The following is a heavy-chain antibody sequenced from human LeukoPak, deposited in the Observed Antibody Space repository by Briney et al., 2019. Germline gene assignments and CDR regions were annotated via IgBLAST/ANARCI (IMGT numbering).Heavy chain of an antibody. V-gene: IGHV4-39*02. CDR2: MSYSGST. CDR3: ASHKLWGHAYFDY. CDR1: GGSISTNNYF. Sequence: SETLSRTCTVSGGSISTNNYFCGWLRQPPGKGLEWIASMSYSGSTFYNPSLKSRVTISVATSKNSFSLKLSSVTAADTAMYYWASHKLWGHAYFDYWGQGTLVTVSS. D-gene: IGHD2-21*01. J-gene: IGHJ4*02.